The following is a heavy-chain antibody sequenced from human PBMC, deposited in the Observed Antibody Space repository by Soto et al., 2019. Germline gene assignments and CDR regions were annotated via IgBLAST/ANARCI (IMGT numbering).Heavy chain of an antibody. D-gene: IGHD3-22*01. Sequence: GESLKISCKGSGHIFSNYWIGWVRQMPGKGLEWMGIIYPGDSDTRYSPSFQGQVTITVDKSINTAYLQWSRLKASDTAIYYCARQRLWETSGYYYFENWGQGTLVTVSS. J-gene: IGHJ4*02. CDR3: ARQRLWETSGYYYFEN. V-gene: IGHV5-51*01. CDR1: GHIFSNYW. CDR2: IYPGDSDT.